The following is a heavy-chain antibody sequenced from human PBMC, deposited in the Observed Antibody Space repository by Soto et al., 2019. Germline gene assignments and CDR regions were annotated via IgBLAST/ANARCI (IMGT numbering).Heavy chain of an antibody. CDR2: ISYDGSNK. Sequence: QVQLVESGGGVVQPGRSLRLSGAASGFTFSSYGMHWVRQAPGKGLEWVAVISYDGSNKYYADSVKGRLTISRDNSKNTLYLQMNSLRAEDTAVYYCAKDRRVVAVAAPFDYWGQGTLVTVSS. V-gene: IGHV3-30*18. CDR1: GFTFSSYG. CDR3: AKDRRVVAVAAPFDY. J-gene: IGHJ4*02. D-gene: IGHD6-19*01.